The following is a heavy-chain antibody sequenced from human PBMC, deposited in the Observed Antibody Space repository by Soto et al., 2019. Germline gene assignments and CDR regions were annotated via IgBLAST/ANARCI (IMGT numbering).Heavy chain of an antibody. J-gene: IGHJ6*02. D-gene: IGHD3-3*01. CDR3: ARLYYDYV. Sequence: PGGSLRLSCRASGSDFSTYSTNWVRQAPGQGLEWIAYVSLDSDSIQYADSVKGRFTISRDDAENSLYLQMDSLRDEDTATYYCARLYYDYVWGQGTTVTAP. CDR1: GSDFSTYS. V-gene: IGHV3-48*02. CDR2: VSLDSDSI.